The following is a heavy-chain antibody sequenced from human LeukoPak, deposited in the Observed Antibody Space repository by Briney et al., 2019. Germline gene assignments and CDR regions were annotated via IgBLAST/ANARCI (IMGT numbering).Heavy chain of an antibody. CDR2: ISNDGSKK. CDR3: AKDRYSYAFEYSDS. CDR1: GFTFSSYW. J-gene: IGHJ4*02. Sequence: GGSLRLSCAASGFTFSSYWMSWVRQAPGKGLDWVAVISNDGSKKYYVDSVKGRFTISRDNSKNTLSLQVSSLRTEDTAVYYCAKDRYSYAFEYSDSWGQGTLVTVSS. V-gene: IGHV3-30*18. D-gene: IGHD5-18*01.